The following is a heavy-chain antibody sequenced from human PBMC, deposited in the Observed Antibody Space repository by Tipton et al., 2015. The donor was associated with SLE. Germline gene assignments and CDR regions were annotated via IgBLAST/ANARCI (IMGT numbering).Heavy chain of an antibody. CDR1: GGSIGSSGYY. V-gene: IGHV4-39*01. CDR3: ARHDSSSPNRPVDY. J-gene: IGHJ4*02. CDR2: ICYSGST. D-gene: IGHD6-6*01. Sequence: TLSLTCTVSGGSIGSSGYYWGWIRQPPGKGLEWIGSICYSGSTYYNPSLESRATISLDTSKNHFSLKLSSVIAADTAVYYCARHDSSSPNRPVDYWGQGTLVTVSS.